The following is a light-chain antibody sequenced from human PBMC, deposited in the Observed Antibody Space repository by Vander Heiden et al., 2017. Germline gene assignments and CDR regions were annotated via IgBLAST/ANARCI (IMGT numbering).Light chain of an antibody. V-gene: IGKV1-5*01. CDR1: QSIHYY. Sequence: DIQMTQSPSTLSASVGDRVTVTCRASQSIHYYLAWFQQKPGKAPNLLISNASNLESGVPSRFSGSGSGTEFTLTITRLQPDDFATYFCQQYHSPWTFVQGTKLE. CDR3: QQYHSPWT. J-gene: IGKJ1*01. CDR2: NAS.